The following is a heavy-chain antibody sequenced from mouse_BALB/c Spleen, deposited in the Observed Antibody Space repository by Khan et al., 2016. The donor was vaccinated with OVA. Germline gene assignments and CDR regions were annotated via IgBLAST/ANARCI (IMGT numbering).Heavy chain of an antibody. CDR2: INPSNGSN. D-gene: IGHD3-2*01. CDR1: GYTFSSYY. CDR3: TRRETSRATLWFAY. Sequence: QVQLQQSGAELVKPGASVKLSCKASGYTFSSYYMYWLKQRPGQGLEWIGEINPSNGSNNFNEKFKSKATLTVDKSSSTAYIQLSSLTTEESVVYYGTRRETSRATLWFAYWGQGTLVTVSA. J-gene: IGHJ3*01. V-gene: IGHV1S81*02.